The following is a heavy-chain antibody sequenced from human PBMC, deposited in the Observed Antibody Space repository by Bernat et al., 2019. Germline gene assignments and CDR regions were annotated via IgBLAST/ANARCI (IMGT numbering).Heavy chain of an antibody. Sequence: QITLKESGPTLVKPTQTLTLTCTFSGFSLSTSGVGVGWIRQPPGKALEWLALIYWDDDKRYSPSLKSRLTITKDTSKNQVVLTMNNMDPVDTATYYCAQMDDLAVPYGFDNWGQGTMVTVSS. CDR2: IYWDDDK. CDR3: AQMDDLAVPYGFDN. D-gene: IGHD2-2*03. CDR1: GFSLSTSGVG. V-gene: IGHV2-5*02. J-gene: IGHJ3*02.